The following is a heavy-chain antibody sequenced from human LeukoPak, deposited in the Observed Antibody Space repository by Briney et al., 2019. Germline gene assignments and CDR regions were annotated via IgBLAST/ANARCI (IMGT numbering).Heavy chain of an antibody. D-gene: IGHD4-11*01. V-gene: IGHV3-74*01. CDR3: ASSYSNFDY. Sequence: GGSLRLSCAASGFTFSSYAMSWVRQAPGKGLVWVSRINTDGSSTSYADSVKGRFTISRDNAKNTLYLQMNSLRAEDTAVYYCASSYSNFDYWGQGTLVTVSS. CDR2: INTDGSST. CDR1: GFTFSSYA. J-gene: IGHJ4*02.